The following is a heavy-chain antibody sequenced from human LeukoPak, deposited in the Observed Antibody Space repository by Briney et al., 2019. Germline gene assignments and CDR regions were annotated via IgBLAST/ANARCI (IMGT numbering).Heavy chain of an antibody. CDR3: ARARKTEYSGSYFPCDY. V-gene: IGHV3-7*01. CDR1: GFIFSTYW. Sequence: QPGGSLRLSCAASGFIFSTYWMSWVRQAPGKGLEWVANIKQDGSEKYYVDSVKGRFTISRDNAKNSLYLQMNSLRAEDTAVYYCARARKTEYSGSYFPCDYWGQGTLVTVSS. CDR2: IKQDGSEK. J-gene: IGHJ4*02. D-gene: IGHD1-26*01.